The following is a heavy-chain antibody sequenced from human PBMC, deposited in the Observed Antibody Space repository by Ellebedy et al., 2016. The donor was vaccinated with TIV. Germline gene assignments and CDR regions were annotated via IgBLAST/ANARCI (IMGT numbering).Heavy chain of an antibody. CDR2: INPSGGST. CDR1: GYTFTSYY. Sequence: AASVKVSCKASGYTFTSYYMHWVRQAPGQGLEWMGIINPSGGSTSYAQKFQGRVTMTRDTSTSTVYMELSSLRSEKTAVYYGAREEPYGSGTKDYGMDVWGQGTTVTVSS. CDR3: AREEPYGSGTKDYGMDV. J-gene: IGHJ6*02. D-gene: IGHD3-10*01. V-gene: IGHV1-46*01.